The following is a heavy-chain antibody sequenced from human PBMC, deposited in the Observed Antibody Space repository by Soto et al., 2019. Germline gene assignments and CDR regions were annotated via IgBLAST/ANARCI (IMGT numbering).Heavy chain of an antibody. Sequence: GGSLRLSCAASGFTFSSYAMSWVRQAPGKGLEWVSAISGSGGSTYYADSVKGRFTISRDNSKNTLYLQMNSLRAEDTAVYYCAKDPTWGDIVATIGFDYWGQGTLVTVSS. CDR1: GFTFSSYA. CDR2: ISGSGGST. J-gene: IGHJ4*02. CDR3: AKDPTWGDIVATIGFDY. V-gene: IGHV3-23*01. D-gene: IGHD5-12*01.